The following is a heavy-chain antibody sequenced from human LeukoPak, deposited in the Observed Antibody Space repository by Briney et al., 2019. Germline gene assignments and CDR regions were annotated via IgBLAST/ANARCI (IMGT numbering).Heavy chain of an antibody. V-gene: IGHV3-7*01. CDR3: ARDRWELLSNSYHYCGLDV. CDR2: IKQDGSEK. J-gene: IGHJ6*02. CDR1: GFTFSNYW. D-gene: IGHD2-15*01. Sequence: PGGSLRLPCAASGFTFSNYWMSWVRQAPGKGLEWVANIKQDGSEKCYVDSVKGRFTISRDNAKNSLYLQMNSLRAEDTAVYYCARDRWELLSNSYHYCGLDVWGQGTTVTVSS.